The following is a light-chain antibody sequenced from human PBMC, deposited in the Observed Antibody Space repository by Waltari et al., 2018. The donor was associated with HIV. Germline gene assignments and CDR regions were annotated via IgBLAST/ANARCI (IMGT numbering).Light chain of an antibody. CDR2: RNT. V-gene: IGLV3-9*01. CDR3: HVWDRATGV. J-gene: IGLJ1*01. Sequence: SYELTQPLSVSVALGQTARITCGGDNTGSKHLHWYQQKPGQAPGLVIYRNTNRPSGIPERFSGSNSGNTATLTITRAQVGDEADYYCHVWDRATGVFGTGTTVTVL. CDR1: NTGSKH.